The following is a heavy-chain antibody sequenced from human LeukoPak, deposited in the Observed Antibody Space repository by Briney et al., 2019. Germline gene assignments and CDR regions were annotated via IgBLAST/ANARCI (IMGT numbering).Heavy chain of an antibody. Sequence: PSETLSLTCTVSGGSISSDYWSWFRQPPRTGLEWIGYIHFSGSTTYNPSLKSRVTISIDTSKNQFSLNLSSVTAADTAVYYCTREVGTGFQVNYYYYMDVWGKGTTVTVSS. CDR1: GGSISSDY. CDR2: IHFSGST. D-gene: IGHD2-2*01. J-gene: IGHJ6*03. V-gene: IGHV4-59*01. CDR3: TREVGTGFQVNYYYYMDV.